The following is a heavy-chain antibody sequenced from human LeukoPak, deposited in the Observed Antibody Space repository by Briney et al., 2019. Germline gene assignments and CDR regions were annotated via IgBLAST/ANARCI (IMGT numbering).Heavy chain of an antibody. CDR1: GGSISSYY. V-gene: IGHV4-59*01. CDR3: ARNAGAFDF. CDR2: IYYSGSP. J-gene: IGHJ3*01. D-gene: IGHD1-14*01. Sequence: SETXSLTCTVSGGSISSYYXSWIRQPPGKGLEWIAYIYYSGSPNYNPSLKSRVTISVDTSKNQFSLNLSSVTAADTAVYYCARNAGAFDFWGQGTMVTVSS.